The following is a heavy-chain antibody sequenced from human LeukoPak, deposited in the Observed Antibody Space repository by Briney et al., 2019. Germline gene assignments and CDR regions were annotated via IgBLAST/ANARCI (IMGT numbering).Heavy chain of an antibody. J-gene: IGHJ4*02. CDR2: IKEDGSEK. CDR1: GFTFSSYC. V-gene: IGHV3-7*01. Sequence: GGSLRLSCAASGFTFSSYCMSWVRQAPGKGLEWVANIKEDGSEKYYVDSVKGRFTISRDNAKNSLYLQMNSLRAEDTAVYYCARGASCFDYWGQGTLVTVSS. D-gene: IGHD2-2*01. CDR3: ARGASCFDY.